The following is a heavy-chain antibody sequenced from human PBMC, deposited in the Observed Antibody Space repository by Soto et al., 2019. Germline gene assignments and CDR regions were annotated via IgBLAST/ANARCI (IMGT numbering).Heavy chain of an antibody. V-gene: IGHV4-39*01. D-gene: IGHD6-19*01. CDR1: GGSISSSSYY. CDR2: IYYGGST. J-gene: IGHJ4*02. CDR3: ARRAPRLGNPFDY. Sequence: PSETLSLTCTVSGGSISSSSYYWGWIRQPPGKGLEWIGGIYYGGSTDYTPSRRCGVTISVATSNNRFSLKLRSVAAADTAVYYCARRAPRLGNPFDYCGQGTLVTVSS.